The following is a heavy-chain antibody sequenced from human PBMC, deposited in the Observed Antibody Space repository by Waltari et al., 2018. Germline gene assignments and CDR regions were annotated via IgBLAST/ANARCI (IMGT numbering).Heavy chain of an antibody. CDR1: GFTFSNYW. Sequence: EVHLVESGGGLVQPGGSLRLSCVGSGFTFSNYWMTWVRQVPGKGRGGVANKKQDGSEKYYVDSVKCRFTISRDNAKNSLYLQMNSLRAEDTAVYYCATRPHKSARDVYYGVFDYWGRGTLVTVSS. CDR3: ATRPHKSARDVYYGVFDY. CDR2: KKQDGSEK. D-gene: IGHD3-22*01. V-gene: IGHV3-7*01. J-gene: IGHJ4*02.